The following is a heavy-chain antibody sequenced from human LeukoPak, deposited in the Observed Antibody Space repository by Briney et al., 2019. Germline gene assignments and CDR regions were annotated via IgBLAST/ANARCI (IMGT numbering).Heavy chain of an antibody. V-gene: IGHV2-5*01. D-gene: IGHD3-3*01. CDR3: AHTYFDFSSSYWSAFDY. Sequence: SGPTLVKPTQTLTLTCTFSGFSLTTSGVGVGWIRQPPGKALEWLALIYGNDDKRYSPSLKSRLTITKDTSKNQVVFTMTYMDPVDTGTYYCAHTYFDFSSSYWSAFDYWGQGTLVTVSS. J-gene: IGHJ4*02. CDR2: IYGNDDK. CDR1: GFSLTTSGVG.